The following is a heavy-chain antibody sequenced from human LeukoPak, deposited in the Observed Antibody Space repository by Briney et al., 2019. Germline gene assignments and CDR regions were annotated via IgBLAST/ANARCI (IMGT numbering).Heavy chain of an antibody. J-gene: IGHJ4*02. CDR2: IYYSGST. D-gene: IGHD3-10*01. Sequence: SETLSLTCIVSGGSISSYYWSWIRQPPGKGLEWIGYIYYSGSTNYNPSLKSRVTISVDTSKNQFSLKVSSVTAADTAVYYCASTEIRGVSQSLDYWGQGTLVTVSS. CDR3: ASTEIRGVSQSLDY. CDR1: GGSISSYY. V-gene: IGHV4-59*01.